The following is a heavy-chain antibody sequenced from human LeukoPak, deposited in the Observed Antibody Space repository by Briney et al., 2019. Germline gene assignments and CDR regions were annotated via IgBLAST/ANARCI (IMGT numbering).Heavy chain of an antibody. V-gene: IGHV3-30*18. J-gene: IGHJ6*02. Sequence: GGSLRLSCAASGLTFNNYGMHWVRQAPGKGLEWVAVISYDGSTKYYADSVKGRFTISRDNSKNTLYLQMNSLRAEDTAVYYCAKGDEYNNGALGGMDVWGQGTTVTVSS. CDR1: GLTFNNYG. CDR3: AKGDEYNNGALGGMDV. CDR2: ISYDGSTK. D-gene: IGHD5-18*01.